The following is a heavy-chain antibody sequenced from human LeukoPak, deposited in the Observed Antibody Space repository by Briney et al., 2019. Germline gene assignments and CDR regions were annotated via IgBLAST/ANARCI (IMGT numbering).Heavy chain of an antibody. V-gene: IGHV1-2*02. CDR1: GYTFTGYY. J-gene: IGHJ5*02. CDR3: ARDHYGSGSYWFDP. D-gene: IGHD3-10*01. CDR2: INPNSGGT. Sequence: ASVKVSCKASGYTFTGYYMHWVRQASGQGLEWMGWINPNSGGTNYAQKFQGRVTMTRDTSISTAYMELSRLRSDDTAVYYCARDHYGSGSYWFDPWGQGTLVTVSS.